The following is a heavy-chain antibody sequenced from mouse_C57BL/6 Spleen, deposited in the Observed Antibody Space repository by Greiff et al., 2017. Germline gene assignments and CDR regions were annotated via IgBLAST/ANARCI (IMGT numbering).Heavy chain of an antibody. Sequence: QVQLQQPGAELVKPGASVKLSCKASGYTFTNYWMHWVKPRPGQGLEWIGMIHPNSGSTNYNEKFKSKATLTVDKSSSTAYMQLSSLTSEDSAVYYWARGTPYYDNSYDYFDSWGQGTTLTVSS. CDR3: ARGTPYYDNSYDYFDS. J-gene: IGHJ2*01. CDR2: IHPNSGST. CDR1: GYTFTNYW. D-gene: IGHD1-1*01. V-gene: IGHV1-64*01.